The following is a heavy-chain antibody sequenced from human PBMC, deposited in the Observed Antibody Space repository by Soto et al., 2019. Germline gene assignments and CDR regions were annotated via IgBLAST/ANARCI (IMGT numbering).Heavy chain of an antibody. CDR2: INPNSGGT. CDR1: GYTFTGYY. V-gene: IGHV1-2*04. Sequence: ASVKVSCKASGYTFTGYYMHWVRQAPGQGLEWMGWINPNSGGTNYAQKFQGWVTMTRDTSISTAHMELSRLRSDDTAVYYCARRRDYYYYGMDVWGQGTTVTVSS. CDR3: ARRRDYYYYGMDV. J-gene: IGHJ6*02.